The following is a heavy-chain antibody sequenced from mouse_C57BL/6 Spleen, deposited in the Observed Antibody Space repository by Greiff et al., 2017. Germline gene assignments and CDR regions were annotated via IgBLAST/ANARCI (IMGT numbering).Heavy chain of an antibody. V-gene: IGHV1-52*01. CDR1: GYTFTSYW. D-gene: IGHD2-5*01. J-gene: IGHJ4*01. CDR3: ARFSGDSNYGGYYYAMDY. Sequence: VQLQQPGAELVRPGSSVKLSCKASGYTFTSYWMHWVKQRPIQGLEWIGNIDPSDSETHYNQKFKDKATLTVDKSSSTAYMQLSSLTSEDSAVYYCARFSGDSNYGGYYYAMDYWGQGTSVTVSS. CDR2: IDPSDSET.